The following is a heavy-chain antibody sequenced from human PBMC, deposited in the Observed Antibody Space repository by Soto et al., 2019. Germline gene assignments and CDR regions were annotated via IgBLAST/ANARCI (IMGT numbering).Heavy chain of an antibody. D-gene: IGHD2-21*02. Sequence: ASVTVSCKSTGYTFTNNDINWVRQALGQGLEWIGWMNTNTNTTDSAEVFEGRVSLTWDTSISTAYMQLNSLKIDDTAVHYCAREVVETASLWLDPWGQGTLVTVSS. CDR1: GYTFTNND. CDR3: AREVVETASLWLDP. J-gene: IGHJ5*02. V-gene: IGHV1-8*01. CDR2: MNTNTNTT.